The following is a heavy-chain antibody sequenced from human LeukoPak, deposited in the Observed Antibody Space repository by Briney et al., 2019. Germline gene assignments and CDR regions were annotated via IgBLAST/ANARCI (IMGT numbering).Heavy chain of an antibody. V-gene: IGHV3-33*01. CDR3: ARGGVIVVVTSSFDY. CDR2: IWYDGSNQ. CDR1: GFSFSSYA. Sequence: GGSLRLSCAASGFSFSSYAMHWVRQALGKGLEWVAVIWYDGSNQYYADSVRGRFTISRDNSKNTLHLQMNSLRAEDTAAYYCARGGVIVVVTSSFDYWGQGTLVTVSS. D-gene: IGHD3-22*01. J-gene: IGHJ4*02.